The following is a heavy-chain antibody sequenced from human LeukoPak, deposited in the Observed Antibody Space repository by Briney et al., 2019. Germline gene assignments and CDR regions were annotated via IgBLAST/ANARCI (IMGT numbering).Heavy chain of an antibody. D-gene: IGHD3-22*01. CDR3: AKRGVVIRVILVGFHKEAYYFDS. CDR2: ISSSSSYI. V-gene: IGHV3-21*04. CDR1: GFTFSSYS. J-gene: IGHJ4*02. Sequence: GGYLRLYCAASGFTFSSYSMNWVRQAPGKGLEWVSSISSSSSYIYYADSVKGRFTISRDNAKNSLYLQMNSLRAEDTAVYFCAKRGVVIRVILVGFHKEAYYFDSWGQGALVTVSS.